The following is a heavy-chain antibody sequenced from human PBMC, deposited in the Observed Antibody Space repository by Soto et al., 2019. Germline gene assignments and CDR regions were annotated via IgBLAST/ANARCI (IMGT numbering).Heavy chain of an antibody. CDR1: GFTFSSYA. Sequence: GGSLRLSCAASGFTFSSYAMSWVRQAPGKGLEWVSAISGSGGSTYYADSVKGRFTISRDNSKNTLYLQMNSLRAEDTAVYYCAKDSQPYDVLTGYYKAPFDYWGQGTLVTVSA. D-gene: IGHD3-9*01. J-gene: IGHJ4*02. V-gene: IGHV3-23*01. CDR2: ISGSGGST. CDR3: AKDSQPYDVLTGYYKAPFDY.